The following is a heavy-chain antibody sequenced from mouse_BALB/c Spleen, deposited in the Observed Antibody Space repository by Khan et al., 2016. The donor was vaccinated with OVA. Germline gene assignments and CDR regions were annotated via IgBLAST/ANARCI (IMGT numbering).Heavy chain of an antibody. CDR1: GYTFTSYT. CDR2: INPSSGYI. D-gene: IGHD2-14*01. J-gene: IGHJ3*01. Sequence: QVQLKQSGAELARPGASVKMSCKASGYTFTSYTMHWVKQRPGQGLEWIGYINPSSGYINYNQKFKDKATLTADKSSSTAYMQLSSLTSEDSGVYYVVRDGAYYRDGGWFAYWGQGTLVTVSA. V-gene: IGHV1-4*01. CDR3: VRDGAYYRDGGWFAY.